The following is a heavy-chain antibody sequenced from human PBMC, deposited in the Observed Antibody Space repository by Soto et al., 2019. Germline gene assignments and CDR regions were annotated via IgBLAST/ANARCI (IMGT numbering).Heavy chain of an antibody. Sequence: PGGSLRLSCAASGFTFSSYAMHWVRQAPGKGLEWVAVISYDGSNKYYADSVKGRFTISRDNSKNTLYLQMNSLRAEDTAVYYCARDWEGSSGSSPHDAFDIWGQGTMVTVSS. CDR2: ISYDGSNK. J-gene: IGHJ3*02. D-gene: IGHD3-22*01. CDR1: GFTFSSYA. V-gene: IGHV3-30-3*01. CDR3: ARDWEGSSGSSPHDAFDI.